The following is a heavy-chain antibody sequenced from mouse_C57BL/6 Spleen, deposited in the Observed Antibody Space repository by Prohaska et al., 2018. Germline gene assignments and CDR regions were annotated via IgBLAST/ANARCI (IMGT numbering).Heavy chain of an antibody. CDR2: INPNNGGT. V-gene: IGHV1-26*01. D-gene: IGHD1-1*01. Sequence: HGKSLEWIGDINPNNGGTSYNQKFKGKATLTVDKSSSTAYMELRSLTSEDSAVYYCARIGFHYYGSSLYYFDYWGQGTILTVSS. CDR3: ARIGFHYYGSSLYYFDY. J-gene: IGHJ2*01.